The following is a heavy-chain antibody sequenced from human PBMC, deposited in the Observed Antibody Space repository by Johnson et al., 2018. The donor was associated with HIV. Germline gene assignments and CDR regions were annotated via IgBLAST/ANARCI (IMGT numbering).Heavy chain of an antibody. Sequence: MMLVESGGGLVKPGGSLRLSCAASGFTLSNAWMSWVRQTPGKGLEWVGRIKSQTDGGTTDYAAPGKGRFTISRDNSKNTLYRQMNSLRAEDTAVYHCAKWTRDGYNYVHAFDIWGRGTMVTVSS. CDR1: GFTLSNAW. V-gene: IGHV3-15*01. D-gene: IGHD5-24*01. CDR2: IKSQTDGGTT. CDR3: AKWTRDGYNYVHAFDI. J-gene: IGHJ3*02.